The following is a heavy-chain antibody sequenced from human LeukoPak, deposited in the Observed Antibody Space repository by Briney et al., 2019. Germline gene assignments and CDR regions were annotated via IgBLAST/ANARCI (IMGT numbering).Heavy chain of an antibody. CDR1: GFTVSSNY. J-gene: IGHJ4*02. CDR3: AKGVARFGYGALLDY. D-gene: IGHD4/OR15-4a*01. CDR2: IYSGGST. V-gene: IGHV3-66*01. Sequence: PGGSLRLSCAASGFTVSSNYMSWVRQAPGKGLEWVSVIYSGGSTYYADSVKGRFTISRDNSKNALYLQMNSLRTEDTAVYYRAKGVARFGYGALLDYWGQGTLVTVSS.